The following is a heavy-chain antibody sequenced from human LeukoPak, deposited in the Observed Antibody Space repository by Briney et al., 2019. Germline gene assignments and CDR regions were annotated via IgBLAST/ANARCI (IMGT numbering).Heavy chain of an antibody. CDR1: GGTFSSYA. V-gene: IGHV1-69*13. J-gene: IGHJ4*02. CDR3: ARDRGRGVVGASSYDY. CDR2: IIRIFSTA. Sequence: ASVKVSCKASGGTFSSYAIHWVRQAPGQGLEWMGGIIRIFSTANYAQKFQGRVTITADESTSTAYMELSSLRSEDTAVYYCARDRGRGVVGASSYDYWGQGTLVTVSS. D-gene: IGHD1-26*01.